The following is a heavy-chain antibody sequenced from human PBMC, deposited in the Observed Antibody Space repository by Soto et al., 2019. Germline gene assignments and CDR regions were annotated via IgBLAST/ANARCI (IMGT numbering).Heavy chain of an antibody. CDR1: GYTFTSYA. CDR3: ARDRGSTNYFAY. CDR2: INAGNGNT. Sequence: ASVKVSCKASGYTFTSYAMHWVRQAPGQRLEWMGWINAGNGNTKYSQKFQGRVTITRDTSASTAYMELSSLRSEDTAVYYCARDRGSTNYFAYWGQGTLVTVSS. V-gene: IGHV1-3*01. D-gene: IGHD6-13*01. J-gene: IGHJ4*02.